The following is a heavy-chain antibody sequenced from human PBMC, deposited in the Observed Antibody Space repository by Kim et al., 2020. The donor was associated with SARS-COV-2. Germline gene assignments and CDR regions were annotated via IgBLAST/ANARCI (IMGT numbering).Heavy chain of an antibody. J-gene: IGHJ4*02. CDR1: GYTFTSYD. V-gene: IGHV1-8*01. Sequence: ASVKVSCKASGYTFTSYDINWVRQATGQGLEWMGWMNPNSGNTGYAQKFQGRVTMTRNTSISTAYMELSSLRSEDTAVYYCARILPYSSSWYWIVDYWGQGALVTVSS. CDR2: MNPNSGNT. CDR3: ARILPYSSSWYWIVDY. D-gene: IGHD6-13*01.